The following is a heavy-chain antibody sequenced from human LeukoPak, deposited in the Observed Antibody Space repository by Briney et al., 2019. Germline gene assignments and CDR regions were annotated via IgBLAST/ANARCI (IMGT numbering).Heavy chain of an antibody. Sequence: PGRSLRLSCAASGFTFSSYGMHWVRQAPGKGLEWVAVISYNGTHKFYADSVKGRFTISRDNSKNTLYLQMHSLRTEDTAVYYCAKDLLAAAFDYWGQGTLVTVSS. J-gene: IGHJ4*02. CDR2: ISYNGTHK. D-gene: IGHD6-13*01. V-gene: IGHV3-30*18. CDR3: AKDLLAAAFDY. CDR1: GFTFSSYG.